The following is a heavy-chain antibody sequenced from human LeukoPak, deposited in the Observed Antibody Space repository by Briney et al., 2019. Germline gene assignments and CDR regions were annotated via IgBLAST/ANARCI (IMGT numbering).Heavy chain of an antibody. D-gene: IGHD6-19*01. CDR3: VAVADYYYMDV. J-gene: IGHJ6*03. Sequence: PGGSLRLSCAASGFTFSSSWMTWVRQAPGKGLEWVSSITRSSYIYYADSVKGRFTISRDNAKNSLYLQMNSLRAEDTALYYCVAVADYYYMDVWGKGTPVTISS. V-gene: IGHV3-21*01. CDR2: ITRSSYI. CDR1: GFTFSSSW.